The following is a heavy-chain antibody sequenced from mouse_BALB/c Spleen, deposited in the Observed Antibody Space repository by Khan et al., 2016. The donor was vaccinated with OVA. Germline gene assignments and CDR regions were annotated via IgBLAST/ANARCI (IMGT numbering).Heavy chain of an antibody. CDR1: GYTFTDYV. CDR3: AKNYASGFAY. CDR2: IYPGSGST. Sequence: QVQLKQSGPELVKPGASVKMSCKASGYTFTDYVINWVKQRTGQGLEWIGEIYPGSGSTYYNEKFKGKATLTADKSSNTAYMQLSSLTSEDSAVYFCAKNYASGFAYWGQGTLVTVSA. J-gene: IGHJ3*01. D-gene: IGHD6-1*01. V-gene: IGHV1-77*01.